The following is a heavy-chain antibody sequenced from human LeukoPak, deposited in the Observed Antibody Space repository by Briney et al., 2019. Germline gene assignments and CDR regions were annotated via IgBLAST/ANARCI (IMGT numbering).Heavy chain of an antibody. V-gene: IGHV4-59*01. CDR1: GGSISSYY. Sequence: SETLSLACTVSGGSISSYYWSWIRQPPGKGLEWIGYIYYSGSTNYNPSLKSRVTISVDTSKNQFSLKLSSVTAADTAVYYCARVVDTAMALDYWGQGTLVTVSS. CDR3: ARVVDTAMALDY. J-gene: IGHJ4*02. D-gene: IGHD5-18*01. CDR2: IYYSGST.